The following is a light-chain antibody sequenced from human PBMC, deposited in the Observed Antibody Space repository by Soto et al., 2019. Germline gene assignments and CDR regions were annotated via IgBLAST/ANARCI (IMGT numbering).Light chain of an antibody. CDR2: GAS. J-gene: IGKJ4*01. V-gene: IGKV3-20*01. CDR1: QSVSASN. Sequence: PGERATLSCRASQSVSASNVAWYQQKPGQAPRLLIYGASTRATGIPDRFSGSGSGTDFTLTISRLEPEDFAVYYCQQYGSSPLTFGGGTKV. CDR3: QQYGSSPLT.